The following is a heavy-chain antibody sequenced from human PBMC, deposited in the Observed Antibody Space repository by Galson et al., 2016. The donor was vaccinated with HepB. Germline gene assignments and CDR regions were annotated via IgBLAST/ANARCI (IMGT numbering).Heavy chain of an antibody. CDR2: IFPDDSDT. CDR1: GYDFASLW. D-gene: IGHD2-8*01. J-gene: IGHJ4*01. Sequence: QSGAEVKEPGESLRISCETSGYDFASLWIAWVRQKPGKGLEWMGMIFPDDSDTKYNPPFQGLAIISAGKSINTTFLQWSSLKASDTAMYYCARRGSNNGLDYWGQGTPVSVS. CDR3: ARRGSNNGLDY. V-gene: IGHV5-51*01.